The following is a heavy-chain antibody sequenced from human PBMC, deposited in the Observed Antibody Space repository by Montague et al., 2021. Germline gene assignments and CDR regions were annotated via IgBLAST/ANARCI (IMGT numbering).Heavy chain of an antibody. CDR2: ISHTGST. D-gene: IGHD6-19*01. CDR3: TRGEVAVTGIDY. CDR1: GGSISGYS. V-gene: IGHV4-34*01. J-gene: IGHJ4*02. Sequence: SETLSLTCAVYGGSISGYSWNWIRQPPGRDLEWMGQISHTGSTSYNPSLKSRVTMSVDTSENHFSLRLSSVTAADTAVYYCTRGEVAVTGIDYWGQGALVTVSS.